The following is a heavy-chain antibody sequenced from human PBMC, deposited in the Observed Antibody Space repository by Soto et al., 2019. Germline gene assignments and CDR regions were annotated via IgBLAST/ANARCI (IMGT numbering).Heavy chain of an antibody. Sequence: SETLSLTCTVTGDSINNRSYYWGWIRQPPGKGLEWIGSIYYSGSTYNTPSLKSRATMSVDTSKNQFSLKLRSVTAADTALYFCARQRTSVVTQAYFDSWGQGSLVTVSS. CDR1: GDSINNRSYY. CDR2: IYYSGST. J-gene: IGHJ4*02. D-gene: IGHD2-21*02. CDR3: ARQRTSVVTQAYFDS. V-gene: IGHV4-39*01.